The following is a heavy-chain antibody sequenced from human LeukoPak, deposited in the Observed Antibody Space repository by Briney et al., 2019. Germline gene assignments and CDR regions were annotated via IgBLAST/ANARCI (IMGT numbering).Heavy chain of an antibody. CDR2: IYTSGST. Sequence: SETLSLTCTVSGGSISSYYWSWIRQPAGKGLEWIGRIYTSGSTNYNPSLKSRVTMSVDTSKNQFSLKLSSVTAADTAVYYCAREDGSSWSYYYYYYGMDVCGQGTTVTVSS. D-gene: IGHD6-13*01. CDR1: GGSISSYY. V-gene: IGHV4-4*07. CDR3: AREDGSSWSYYYYYYGMDV. J-gene: IGHJ6*02.